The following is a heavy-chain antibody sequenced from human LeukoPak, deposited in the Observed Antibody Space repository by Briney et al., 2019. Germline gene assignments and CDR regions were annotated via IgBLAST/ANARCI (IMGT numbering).Heavy chain of an antibody. CDR3: AKDNGEMATIWWAIYFDY. Sequence: GGSLRLSCAASGFTFSSYGMSWVRQAPGKGLEWVSAISGSGGSTYYADSVKGRFTISRGNSKNTLYLQMNSLRAEDTAVYYCAKDNGEMATIWWAIYFDYWGQGTLVTVSS. D-gene: IGHD5-24*01. CDR1: GFTFSSYG. J-gene: IGHJ4*02. V-gene: IGHV3-23*01. CDR2: ISGSGGST.